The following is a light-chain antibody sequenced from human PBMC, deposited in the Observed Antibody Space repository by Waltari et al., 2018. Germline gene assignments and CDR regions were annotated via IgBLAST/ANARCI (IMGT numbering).Light chain of an antibody. Sequence: QSALTQPASVSGSPGQSITISCTGTSSDIGAYNYVSWYQQHPGKAPKLIIYDVRSRPSWVSNRFAGSKSGNTASLAISGLQAEDEAEYYGSSYTSRSTLVFGGGTKLTVL. CDR3: SSYTSRSTLV. J-gene: IGLJ2*01. CDR1: SSDIGAYNY. V-gene: IGLV2-14*03. CDR2: DVR.